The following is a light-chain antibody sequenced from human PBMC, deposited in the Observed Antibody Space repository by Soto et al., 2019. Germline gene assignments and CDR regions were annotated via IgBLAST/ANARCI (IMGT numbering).Light chain of an antibody. J-gene: IGKJ1*01. V-gene: IGKV3-15*01. CDR3: QQYNNWWT. CDR2: GAS. Sequence: EIMMTQSPATLSVSPGERATLSCGASQSVSSSLAWYQQKPGQAPRLLIYGASTRATGIPARFSGSGSGTEFTLTINSLQSEDFAVYYCQQYNNWWTFGQGTKVDIK. CDR1: QSVSSS.